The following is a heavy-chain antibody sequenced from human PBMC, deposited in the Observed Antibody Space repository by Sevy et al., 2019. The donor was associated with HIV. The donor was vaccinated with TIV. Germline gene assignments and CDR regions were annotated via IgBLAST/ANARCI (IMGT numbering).Heavy chain of an antibody. CDR2: ISGSGGST. D-gene: IGHD3-3*01. V-gene: IGHV3-23*01. Sequence: GGSLRLSCAASGFTFSSYAMSWVRQAPGKGLEWVSAISGSGGSTYYADSVKGRFTISRDNSKNTLYLQMNSLRAEDTAVYYCAKSIANMARRFSDGGGFDYWGQGTLVTVSS. CDR1: GFTFSSYA. CDR3: AKSIANMARRFSDGGGFDY. J-gene: IGHJ4*02.